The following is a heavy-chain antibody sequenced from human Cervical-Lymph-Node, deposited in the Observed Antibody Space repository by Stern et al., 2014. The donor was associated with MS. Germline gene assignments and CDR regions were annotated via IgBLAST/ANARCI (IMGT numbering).Heavy chain of an antibody. CDR3: AREGRFFDWLSH. D-gene: IGHD3-9*01. Sequence: QVQLGQSGAEVKKPGASVRVSCQSSGYSFTDSFIHWVRQAPGQGLEWVGRINPKTGATNYPQTFQGRLFMTRDTSTGTAYMELKRLRSDDTAIYYCAREGRFFDWLSHWGQGAQVTVSA. J-gene: IGHJ4*02. CDR1: GYSFTDSF. CDR2: INPKTGAT. V-gene: IGHV1-2*06.